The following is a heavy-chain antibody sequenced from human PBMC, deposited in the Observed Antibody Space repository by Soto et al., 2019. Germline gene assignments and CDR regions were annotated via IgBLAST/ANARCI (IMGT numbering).Heavy chain of an antibody. J-gene: IGHJ3*02. CDR3: AKPDFVLMVYAANDAFDI. Sequence: EVQLLESGGGLVQPGGSLRLSCAASGFTFSSYAMSWVRQAPGKGLAWVSAISGSGGSTYYADSVKGRFTISRDNSKNRLYLQMKSLRAEDTDVYYCAKPDFVLMVYAANDAFDIWGQGTMVTVSS. V-gene: IGHV3-23*01. D-gene: IGHD2-8*01. CDR2: ISGSGGST. CDR1: GFTFSSYA.